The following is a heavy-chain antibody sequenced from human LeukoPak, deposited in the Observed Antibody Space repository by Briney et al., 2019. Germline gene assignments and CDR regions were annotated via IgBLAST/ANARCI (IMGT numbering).Heavy chain of an antibody. D-gene: IGHD4-17*01. Sequence: GGSLRLSCAASGFTFSSYAMHWVRQAPGKGLEWVAVISYDGSNKYYADSVKGRFTISRDNSKNTLYLQMNSLRAEDTAVYYCARDTTVTTLGDFDYWGQGTLVTVSS. J-gene: IGHJ4*02. CDR1: GFTFSSYA. V-gene: IGHV3-30-3*01. CDR3: ARDTTVTTLGDFDY. CDR2: ISYDGSNK.